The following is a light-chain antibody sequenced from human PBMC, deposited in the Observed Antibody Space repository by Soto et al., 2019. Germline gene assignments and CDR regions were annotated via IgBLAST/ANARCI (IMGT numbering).Light chain of an antibody. J-gene: IGKJ2*01. CDR2: GAS. CDR1: QSVSSN. Sequence: EIVMTQSPATLSVSPGERVTLSCRASQSVSSNLAWYQQKPGQAPRLLIYGASTRATGIPARFSGSGSGTEFTLTISSLQFEDFAVYYCQQYNNWPPYTFGQGTKLEIK. V-gene: IGKV3-15*01. CDR3: QQYNNWPPYT.